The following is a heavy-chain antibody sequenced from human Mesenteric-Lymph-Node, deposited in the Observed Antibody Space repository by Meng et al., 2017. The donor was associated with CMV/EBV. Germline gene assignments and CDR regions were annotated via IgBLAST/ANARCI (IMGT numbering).Heavy chain of an antibody. D-gene: IGHD3-3*01. Sequence: GGSLRLSCAASGFTFSSYAMSWVRQAPGKGLEWVSAISDSGGRTHYADSVKGRFTISRDNSKNTLYLQLNSLRAEDTAVYYCASHIETIFGAVMGHYYYDMDVWGRGTTVTVSS. J-gene: IGHJ6*02. CDR2: ISDSGGRT. V-gene: IGHV3-23*01. CDR1: GFTFSSYA. CDR3: ASHIETIFGAVMGHYYYDMDV.